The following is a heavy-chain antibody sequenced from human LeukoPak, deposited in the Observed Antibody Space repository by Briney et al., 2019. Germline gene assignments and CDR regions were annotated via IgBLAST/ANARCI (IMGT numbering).Heavy chain of an antibody. D-gene: IGHD3-22*01. CDR3: ARGEYVISGYRNDAFDI. Sequence: ASVEVPCKASGYTFTDYYMHWVRQAPGQRLEWMGWINPNSGATKYAQKFQGRVTMTRDTSISTAYMELSRLTSDDTAVYYCARGEYVISGYRNDAFDIWGQGTMVTVSS. CDR1: GYTFTDYY. V-gene: IGHV1-2*02. J-gene: IGHJ3*02. CDR2: INPNSGAT.